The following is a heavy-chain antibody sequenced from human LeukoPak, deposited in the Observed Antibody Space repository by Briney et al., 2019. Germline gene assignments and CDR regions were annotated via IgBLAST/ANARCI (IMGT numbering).Heavy chain of an antibody. CDR2: INHSGST. J-gene: IGHJ4*02. CDR3: AARDLRGLFDY. V-gene: IGHV4-34*01. Sequence: SETLSLTRAVYGGSFSGYYWSWIRQPPGKGLEWIGEINHSGSTNYNPSLKSRVTISVDTSKNQFSLKLSSVTAADTAVYYCAARDLRGLFDYWGQGTLVTVYS. D-gene: IGHD3-10*01. CDR1: GGSFSGYY.